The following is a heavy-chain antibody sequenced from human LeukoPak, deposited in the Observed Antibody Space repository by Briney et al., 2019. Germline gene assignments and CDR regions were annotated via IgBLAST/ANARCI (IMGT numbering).Heavy chain of an antibody. V-gene: IGHV3-15*01. CDR1: GFTFSNVW. D-gene: IGHD3-9*01. CDR2: IKSKTDGGTT. CDR3: TTDYDILTGYYKFY. J-gene: IGHJ4*02. Sequence: GGSLRLSCAASGFTFSNVWMSWVRQAPGKGLEWVGRIKSKTDGGTTDYTAPVKGRFTISRDDSKNTLYLQMNSLKTEDTAVYYCTTDYDILTGYYKFYWGQGTLVTVSS.